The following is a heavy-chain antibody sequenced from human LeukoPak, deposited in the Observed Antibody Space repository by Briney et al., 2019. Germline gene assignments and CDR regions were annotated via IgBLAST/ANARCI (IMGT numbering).Heavy chain of an antibody. CDR1: GGSISSYY. D-gene: IGHD5-12*01. V-gene: IGHV4-59*08. CDR2: IYYSGTT. J-gene: IGHJ4*02. CDR3: ARHLYSGYDRVFDY. Sequence: SETLSLTCTVSGGSISSYYCIWLRQPPGKGLEWIGYIYYSGTTNYNPSLKSRVTISLDTSKKQFSLKLSSVTAADTAVYFCARHLYSGYDRVFDYWGQGTLVSVSS.